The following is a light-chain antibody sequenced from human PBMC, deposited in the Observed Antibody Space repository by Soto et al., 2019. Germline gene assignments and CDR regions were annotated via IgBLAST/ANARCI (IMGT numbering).Light chain of an antibody. Sequence: IQMTQSPSTLSASVGDRVIITCRASQNVDTRLAWYQQKPGKAPKALIYDASRFQSGVPSRFSGSGSGTEFTLTISSLQPDDFATYYCQQYHSYLYIFGQGTKLEI. V-gene: IGKV1-5*01. CDR3: QQYHSYLYI. CDR2: DAS. CDR1: QNVDTR. J-gene: IGKJ2*01.